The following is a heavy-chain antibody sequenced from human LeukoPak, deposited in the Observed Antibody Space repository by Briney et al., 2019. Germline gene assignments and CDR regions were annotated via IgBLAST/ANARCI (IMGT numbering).Heavy chain of an antibody. J-gene: IGHJ4*02. V-gene: IGHV1-2*02. CDR1: GYTFTGYY. Sequence: ASVKVSCKASGYTFTGYYMHWVRQAPGQGLEWMGWINPNSGGTNYAQKFQGRVTMTRDTSISTAYMELRSLRSDDTAVYYCARVRYSGYEIDDYWGQGTLVTVSS. CDR3: ARVRYSGYEIDDY. CDR2: INPNSGGT. D-gene: IGHD5-12*01.